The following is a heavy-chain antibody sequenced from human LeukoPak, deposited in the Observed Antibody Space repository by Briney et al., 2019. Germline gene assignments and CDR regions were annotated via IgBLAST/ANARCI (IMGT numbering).Heavy chain of an antibody. D-gene: IGHD1-26*01. CDR3: ARDPGVGATTLGAFDI. V-gene: IGHV4-4*07. CDR2: IYTSGST. Sequence: SETLSLTCTVSGGSISTYYWSWIGQAAGKGLEWIGRIYTSGSTNYNPSLKSRVTMSVDTSKNQFSLKLNSVTAADTAVYYCARDPGVGATTLGAFDIWGQGTMVTVSS. CDR1: GGSISTYY. J-gene: IGHJ3*02.